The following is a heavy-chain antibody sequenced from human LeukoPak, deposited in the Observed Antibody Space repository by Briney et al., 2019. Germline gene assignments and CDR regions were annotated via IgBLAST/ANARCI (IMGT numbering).Heavy chain of an antibody. V-gene: IGHV4-4*02. CDR1: GGSISSSNW. J-gene: IGHJ4*02. D-gene: IGHD6-13*01. CDR3: ARVAAAGTALQWTYDY. Sequence: PSGTLSVTCAVSGGSISSSNWWSWVRQPPGKRLEWIGEIYHSGSTNYNPSLKSRVTISVDKSKNQFSLKLSSVTAADTAVYYCARVAAAGTALQWTYDYWGQGTLVTVSS. CDR2: IYHSGST.